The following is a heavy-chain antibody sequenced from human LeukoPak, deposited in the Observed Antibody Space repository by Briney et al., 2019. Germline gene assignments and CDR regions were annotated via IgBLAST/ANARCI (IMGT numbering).Heavy chain of an antibody. J-gene: IGHJ6*02. V-gene: IGHV1-24*01. CDR2: FDPEDGET. D-gene: IGHD3-10*01. CDR1: GYTLTELS. Sequence: ASLKVSCKVSGYTLTELSMHWVRQAPGKGLEWMGGFDPEDGETIYAQKFQGRVTMTEDTSTDTAYMELSSLRSEDTAVYYCATVGNITMVRGVTYYYYYGMDVWGQGTTVTVSS. CDR3: ATVGNITMVRGVTYYYYYGMDV.